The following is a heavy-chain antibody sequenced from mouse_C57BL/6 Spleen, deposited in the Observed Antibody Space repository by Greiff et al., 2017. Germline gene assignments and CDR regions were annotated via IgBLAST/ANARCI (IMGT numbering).Heavy chain of an antibody. CDR3: ARLRDGYYNAMDY. CDR2: IYPSDSET. CDR1: GYTFTSYW. Sequence: QVQLQQPGAELVRPGSSVKLSCKASGYTFTSYWMDWVKQRPGQGLEWIGNIYPSDSETHYNQKFKDKATLTVDKSSSTAYMQLSSLTSEDSAVYYCARLRDGYYNAMDYWGQGTSVTVSS. J-gene: IGHJ4*01. V-gene: IGHV1-61*01. D-gene: IGHD2-3*01.